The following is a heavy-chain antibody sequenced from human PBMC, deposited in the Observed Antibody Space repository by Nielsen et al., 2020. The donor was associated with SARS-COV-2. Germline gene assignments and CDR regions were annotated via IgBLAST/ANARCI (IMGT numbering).Heavy chain of an antibody. Sequence: GESLKISCAASGFTFSSNAMSWMRRAPGKGLEWVSAISGDSVYIAYADSVKGRFSISRDNSKNTLYLQMNSLRGEDTAVYYCAKCVSGCIHFAMEVWGQGTTVTVSS. CDR1: GFTFSSNA. CDR3: AKCVSGCIHFAMEV. D-gene: IGHD6-19*01. J-gene: IGHJ6*02. V-gene: IGHV3-23*01. CDR2: ISGDSVYI.